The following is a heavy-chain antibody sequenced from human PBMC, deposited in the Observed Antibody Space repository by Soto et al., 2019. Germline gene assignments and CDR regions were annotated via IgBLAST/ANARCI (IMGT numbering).Heavy chain of an antibody. CDR2: IWYDGSNK. V-gene: IGHV3-33*01. Sequence: GKGLEWVAVIWYDGSNKYYADSVRGRFTISRDNSKNTLYLQMNSLRAEDTAMYYCARGQFDDSSGGFDYWGQGALVTAPQ. D-gene: IGHD3-22*01. J-gene: IGHJ4*02. CDR3: ARGQFDDSSGGFDY.